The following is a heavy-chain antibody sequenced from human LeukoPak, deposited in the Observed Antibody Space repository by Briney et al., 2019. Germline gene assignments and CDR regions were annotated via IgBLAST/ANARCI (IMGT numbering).Heavy chain of an antibody. Sequence: ASVKVSCKASGYTFTSYGISWVRQAPGQGLEWMGRIIPILGIANYAQKFQGRVTITADKSTSTAYMELSSLRSEDTAVYYCARDRGDIVVVPAGTPDYWGQGTLVTVSS. V-gene: IGHV1-69*04. CDR2: IIPILGIA. D-gene: IGHD2-2*01. CDR1: GYTFTSYG. J-gene: IGHJ4*02. CDR3: ARDRGDIVVVPAGTPDY.